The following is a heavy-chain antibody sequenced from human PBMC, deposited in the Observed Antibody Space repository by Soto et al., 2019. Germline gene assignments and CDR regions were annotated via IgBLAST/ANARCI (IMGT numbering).Heavy chain of an antibody. D-gene: IGHD1-26*01. CDR3: VKGLGEYSGNALNY. J-gene: IGHJ4*02. CDR1: GFTFDDYA. V-gene: IGHV3-9*01. CDR2: ISWNSGTL. Sequence: EVHLVEAGGGLVQPGRSLRLSCAASGFTFDDYAMHWVRQAPGKGLEWVSGISWNSGTLGYADSVKGRFTISRDNAKKSLYLQMNSLRAEDTALYYCVKGLGEYSGNALNYWGQGTLVTVSS.